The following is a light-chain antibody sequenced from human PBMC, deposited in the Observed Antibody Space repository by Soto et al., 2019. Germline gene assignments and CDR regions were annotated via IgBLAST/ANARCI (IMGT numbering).Light chain of an antibody. Sequence: QSVLTQPPSASGTPGQRVTISCSGSSSNIGSNTVNWYQQLPGTAPKLLIYSNNQRPSGVPDRFSGSKSGTSASLAISGLQSEDEADYYCAAGDDSLNGPYVVFGGGTKLTVL. V-gene: IGLV1-44*01. J-gene: IGLJ2*01. CDR2: SNN. CDR3: AAGDDSLNGPYVV. CDR1: SSNIGSNT.